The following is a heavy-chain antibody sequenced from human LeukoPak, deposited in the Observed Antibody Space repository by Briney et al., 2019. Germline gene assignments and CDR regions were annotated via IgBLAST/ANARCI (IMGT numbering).Heavy chain of an antibody. V-gene: IGHV3-33*02. D-gene: IGHD6-13*01. J-gene: IGHJ5*02. CDR1: GFTFSAYG. CDR2: IWYDGSKK. Sequence: HPGGSLRLSCAASGFTFSAYGMHWVRQAPGKGLEWVALIWYDGSKKYYADSVKGRFTISRDNSTNTLFLQLNSLRAEDTALYYCARESRSWTGGNWFDPWGQGTLVTVSS. CDR3: ARESRSWTGGNWFDP.